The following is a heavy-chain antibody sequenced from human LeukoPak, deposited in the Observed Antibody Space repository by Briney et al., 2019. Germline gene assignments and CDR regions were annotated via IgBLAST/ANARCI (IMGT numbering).Heavy chain of an antibody. V-gene: IGHV3-21*05. D-gene: IGHD3-3*01. CDR3: ARDPYYDFWSGYSHFDL. Sequence: PGGSLRLSCAASGFTFSSYSMNWVRQAPGKGLEWVSFISSSTIFIYYADSVKDRFTISRDNAKNSLYLQMNSLRAEDTAVYYCARDPYYDFWSGYSHFDLWGRGTLVTVSS. CDR1: GFTFSSYS. J-gene: IGHJ2*01. CDR2: ISSSTIFI.